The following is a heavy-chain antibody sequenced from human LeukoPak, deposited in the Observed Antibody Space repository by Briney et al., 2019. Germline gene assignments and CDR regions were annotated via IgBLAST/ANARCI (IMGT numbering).Heavy chain of an antibody. V-gene: IGHV1-69*13. J-gene: IGHJ2*01. D-gene: IGHD5-18*01. CDR3: AAPYSRNWYFDL. CDR2: IIPIFGTA. Sequence: GASVKVSCKASGGTFSSYAISWVRQAPGQGLEWMGGIIPIFGTANYAQEFQGRVTITADESTSTAYMELSSLRSEDTAVYYCAAPYSRNWYFDLWGRGTLVTVSS. CDR1: GGTFSSYA.